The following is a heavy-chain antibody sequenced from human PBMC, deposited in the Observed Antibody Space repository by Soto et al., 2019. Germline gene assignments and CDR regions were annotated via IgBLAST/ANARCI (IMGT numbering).Heavy chain of an antibody. V-gene: IGHV1-69*13. CDR3: ASGYLGNPLSSSWYFDY. Sequence: ASVKVSCKASGGTFSSYAISWVRQAPGQGLEWMGGIIPIFGTANYAQKFQGRVTITADESTSTAYMELSSLRSEDTAVYYCASGYLGNPLSSSWYFDYWGQGTLVTVSS. CDR1: GGTFSSYA. D-gene: IGHD6-13*01. CDR2: IIPIFGTA. J-gene: IGHJ4*02.